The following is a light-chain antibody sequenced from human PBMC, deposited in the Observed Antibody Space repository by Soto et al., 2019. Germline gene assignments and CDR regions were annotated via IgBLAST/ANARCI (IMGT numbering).Light chain of an antibody. CDR3: QQYDTWPRT. CDR1: QSVSTN. CDR2: GAS. J-gene: IGKJ1*01. V-gene: IGKV3-15*01. Sequence: EIVLPQSPASLSVPPGERPTHSCRASQSVSTNFAWYLQKPAQAPSLLIYGASTRATAVPARFTASGSGTEFTLSISSLQSDDFGVYYCQQYDTWPRTFGQGTKVDIK.